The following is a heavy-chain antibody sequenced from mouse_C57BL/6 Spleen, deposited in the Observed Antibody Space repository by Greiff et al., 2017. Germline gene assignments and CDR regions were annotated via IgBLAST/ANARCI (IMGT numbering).Heavy chain of an antibody. CDR2: ISYSGST. J-gene: IGHJ4*01. Sequence: EVKLVESGPGMVKPSQSLSLTCTVTGYSITSGYDWHWIRHFPGNKLEWMGYISYSGSTNYNPSLKSRISITHDTSKNHFFLKLNSVTTEDTATYYCARGGDYTYAMDYWGQGTSVTVSS. D-gene: IGHD2-12*01. CDR1: GYSITSGYD. CDR3: ARGGDYTYAMDY. V-gene: IGHV3-1*01.